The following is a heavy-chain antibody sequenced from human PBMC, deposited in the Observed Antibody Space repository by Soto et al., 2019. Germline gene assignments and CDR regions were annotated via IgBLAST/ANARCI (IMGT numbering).Heavy chain of an antibody. V-gene: IGHV3-48*03. CDR3: ASQYYDFWSGPNSRWFVP. CDR2: ISSSGSTI. Sequence: PPRLSRAAPRFTFSSYEMNWVRQAPGKGLEWVSYISSSGSTIYCADSVKGRFTISRDNAKNSLYLQMNSLRAEDTAVYYCASQYYDFWSGPNSRWFVPWGQGTVVTVS. CDR1: RFTFSSYE. J-gene: IGHJ5*02. D-gene: IGHD3-3*01.